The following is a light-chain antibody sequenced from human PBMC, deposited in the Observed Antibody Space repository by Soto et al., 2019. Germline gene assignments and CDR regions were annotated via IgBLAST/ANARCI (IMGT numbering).Light chain of an antibody. CDR2: SAS. Sequence: DIQSTQSPSFLSASVGDRVTITCRASTAIASFVAWYQKKPGEDPKLLIYSASTLQSVVPSRFSGSRSGPEYNLTISRLQTEEFATYECQQLNSYTYTVAQGTKGEIK. V-gene: IGKV1-9*01. CDR1: TAIASF. CDR3: QQLNSYTYT. J-gene: IGKJ2*01.